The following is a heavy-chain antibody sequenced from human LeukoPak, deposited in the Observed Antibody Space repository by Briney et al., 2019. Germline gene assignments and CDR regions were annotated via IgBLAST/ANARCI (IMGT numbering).Heavy chain of an antibody. V-gene: IGHV3-23*01. CDR2: ITGSGGRT. CDR1: GFTFSSYG. J-gene: IGHJ5*02. D-gene: IGHD6-19*01. CDR3: AKERQWLVRGNWFDP. Sequence: GGSLRLSCAASGFTFSSYGMNWVRQAPGKGLEWVSGITGSGGRTYYADSVKGRFTISRDNSKNTLYLQMNSLRAEDTAVYYCAKERQWLVRGNWFDPWGQGTLVTVSS.